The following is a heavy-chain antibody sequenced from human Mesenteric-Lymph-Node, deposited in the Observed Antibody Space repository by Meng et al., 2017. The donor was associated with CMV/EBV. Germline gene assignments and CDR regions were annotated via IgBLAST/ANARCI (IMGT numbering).Heavy chain of an antibody. CDR2: IRNDGTIE. D-gene: IGHD2/OR15-2a*01. Sequence: GGSLRLSCAASGFSFSIYGMHWVRQAPGKGLEWVAFIRNDGTIEWYEESVKGRFTISRDNSKNTVYLHMNSLRVDDTAVYYCVKDQGCSTSDGCHWGFDHWGQGTLVTVSS. J-gene: IGHJ4*02. V-gene: IGHV3-30*02. CDR1: GFSFSIYG. CDR3: VKDQGCSTSDGCHWGFDH.